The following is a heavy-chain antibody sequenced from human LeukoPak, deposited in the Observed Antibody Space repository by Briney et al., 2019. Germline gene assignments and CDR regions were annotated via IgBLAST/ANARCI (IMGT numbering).Heavy chain of an antibody. CDR3: TRETSDYGDYGAASVQNLDY. CDR1: GFTFGDYA. J-gene: IGHJ4*02. CDR2: IRSKAYGGTT. Sequence: GGSLRLSCTASGFTFGDYAMSWVRQAPGKGLEWVGFIRSKAYGGTTEHAASVKGRFTISRDDSKSIAYLQMNSLKTEDTAVYYCTRETSDYGDYGAASVQNLDYWGQGTLVTVSS. D-gene: IGHD4-17*01. V-gene: IGHV3-49*04.